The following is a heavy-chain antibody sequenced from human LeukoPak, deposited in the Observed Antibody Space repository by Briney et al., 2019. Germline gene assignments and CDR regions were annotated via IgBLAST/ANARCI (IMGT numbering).Heavy chain of an antibody. V-gene: IGHV3-9*01. CDR2: INWNSRNI. CDR1: GFTFDDYA. CDR3: APTMYYYGSGSYYK. Sequence: GGSLRLSCAASGFTFDDYAMHWVRHAPGKGLEWVSGINWNSRNIGYADSVKGRFTISRDNAKNSLYPQMNSLRAEDTAVYYCAPTMYYYGSGSYYKGGQGTLVTVSS. D-gene: IGHD3-10*01. J-gene: IGHJ4*02.